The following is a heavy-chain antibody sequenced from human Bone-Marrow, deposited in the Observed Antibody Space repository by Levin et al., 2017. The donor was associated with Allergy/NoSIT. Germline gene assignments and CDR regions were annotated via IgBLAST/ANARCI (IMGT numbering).Heavy chain of an antibody. D-gene: IGHD1-26*01. J-gene: IGHJ3*02. V-gene: IGHV3-11*01. CDR2: SSGSGSTI. CDR1: GFTLSDYY. Sequence: GGSLRLSCAASGFTLSDYYMSWIRQAPGKGPEWVSYSSGSGSTIYYADSMKGRFTMSRDNANNSLYLQMNSLRAEDTAVCYCARGPIVGATGDAFDIWGQGTLLTVSS. CDR3: ARGPIVGATGDAFDI.